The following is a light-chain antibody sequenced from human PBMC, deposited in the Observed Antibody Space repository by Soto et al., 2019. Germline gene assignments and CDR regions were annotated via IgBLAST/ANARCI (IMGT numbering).Light chain of an antibody. Sequence: IQMPHSASTLSASVVDRVTITCRASQSISSWLAWYQQKPGKAPKLLIYDASSLESGVPSRFSGSGSGTEFTLTISSLQPDDFATYYCQQYNSYPLTFGGGTKVDIK. J-gene: IGKJ4*01. CDR3: QQYNSYPLT. CDR2: DAS. CDR1: QSISSW. V-gene: IGKV1-5*01.